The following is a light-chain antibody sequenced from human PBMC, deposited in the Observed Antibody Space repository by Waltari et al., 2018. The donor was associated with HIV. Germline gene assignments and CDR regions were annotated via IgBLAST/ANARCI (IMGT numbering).Light chain of an antibody. CDR3: QQYSEYPIT. Sequence: ILTCRARQDITDYLSWVQQKPAKAPQLLIYGASSLESGAPLRFSGSGSGTNFSLTISCLQSEDFATYYCQQYSEYPITFGQGTRLEVK. J-gene: IGKJ5*01. CDR2: GAS. CDR1: QDITDY. V-gene: IGKV1-8*01.